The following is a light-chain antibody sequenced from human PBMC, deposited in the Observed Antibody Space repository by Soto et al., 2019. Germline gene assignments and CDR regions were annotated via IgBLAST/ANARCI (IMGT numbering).Light chain of an antibody. V-gene: IGKV3-20*01. Sequence: EIVLTQSSGTLSLSPGERATLSCRASQTVSSRYLAWYQQKPGQAPRLLMYGASNRATGIPDRFSGSGSGTDFTLTISRLEPEDFAVYFCQQYGRSPPFTFGQGTKVEIK. J-gene: IGKJ2*01. CDR3: QQYGRSPPFT. CDR2: GAS. CDR1: QTVSSRY.